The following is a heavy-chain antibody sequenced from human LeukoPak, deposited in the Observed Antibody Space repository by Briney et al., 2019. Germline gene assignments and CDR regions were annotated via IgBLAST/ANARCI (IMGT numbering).Heavy chain of an antibody. CDR1: GFTFSSYA. Sequence: GGSLRLSCAASGFTFSSYAMNWVRQAPGKGLEWVSYISSSSSTIYYADSVKGRFTISRDNAKNSLYLQMNSLRAEDTAVYYCARREGAAAGGYAFDIWGQGTMVTVSS. J-gene: IGHJ3*02. CDR3: ARREGAAAGGYAFDI. D-gene: IGHD6-13*01. V-gene: IGHV3-48*04. CDR2: ISSSSSTI.